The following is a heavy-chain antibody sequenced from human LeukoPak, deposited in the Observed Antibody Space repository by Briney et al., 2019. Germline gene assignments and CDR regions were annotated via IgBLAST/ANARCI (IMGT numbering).Heavy chain of an antibody. CDR2: IYTSGST. D-gene: IGHD1-26*01. CDR3: ARVKSGSFLFDS. CDR1: GGSISSYY. J-gene: IGHJ4*02. Sequence: PSETLSLTCTVSGGSISSYYWSWIRQPAGKGLEWIGRIYTSGSTNYNPSLMSRVTLSVDTSNNQFSLNLRYVTAADTAVYYCARVKSGSFLFDSWGQGTLVTVSS. V-gene: IGHV4-4*07.